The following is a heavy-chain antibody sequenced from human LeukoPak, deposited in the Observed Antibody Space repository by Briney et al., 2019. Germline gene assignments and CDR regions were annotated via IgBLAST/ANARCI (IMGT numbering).Heavy chain of an antibody. CDR3: AKDPYYYDSSDYLRDVRGYFDL. CDR1: GSTFSSYG. V-gene: IGHV3-33*06. CDR2: LWFDGSNT. J-gene: IGHJ2*01. Sequence: GRSLRLSCAPSGSTFSSYGMHWDRHAPGKGLEWVAALWFDGSNTYYADSVKGRLTISRYNSKNTLYLQMNSLRAEDTAVYCCAKDPYYYDSSDYLRDVRGYFDLWGGGTLVTVSS. D-gene: IGHD3-22*01.